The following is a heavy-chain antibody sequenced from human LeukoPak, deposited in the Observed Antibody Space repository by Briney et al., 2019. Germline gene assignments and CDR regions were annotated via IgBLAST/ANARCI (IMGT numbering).Heavy chain of an antibody. V-gene: IGHV4-59*08. Sequence: SETLSLTCTVSGGSISSYYWSWIRQPPGKGLGWIGYIYYSGSTNYNPSLKSRVTISVDTSKNQFSLKLSSVTAADTAVYYCARLGFIAAAGTDAFDIWGQGTMVTVSS. J-gene: IGHJ3*02. CDR2: IYYSGST. D-gene: IGHD6-13*01. CDR3: ARLGFIAAAGTDAFDI. CDR1: GGSISSYY.